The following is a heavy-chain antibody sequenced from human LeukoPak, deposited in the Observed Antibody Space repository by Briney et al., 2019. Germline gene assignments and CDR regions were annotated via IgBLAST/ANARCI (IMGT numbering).Heavy chain of an antibody. CDR3: ARARTMVRGVIITGYYYGMDV. V-gene: IGHV1-3*01. D-gene: IGHD3-10*01. Sequence: ASVKVSSTASGYTFTIYAMHWVRQAPGQRLEWMGWINAGNGNTKYSQKFQGRVTITRATSASTAYMELSSLRSQDTAVDYCARARTMVRGVIITGYYYGMDVWGKGTTVTVSS. CDR2: INAGNGNT. J-gene: IGHJ6*04. CDR1: GYTFTIYA.